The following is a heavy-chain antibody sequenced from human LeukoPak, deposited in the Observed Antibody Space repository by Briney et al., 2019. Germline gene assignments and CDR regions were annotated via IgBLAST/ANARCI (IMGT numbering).Heavy chain of an antibody. CDR3: ATLPGYCSGGSCYPRFDP. D-gene: IGHD2-15*01. CDR1: GYSFTSYW. Sequence: GESLKIPFKGSGYSFTSYWISWVRQMPGQGLEGRVRIDPSDSYTNYSPSFQGHVTISADKSISTAYLQWSSLKASDTAMYYCATLPGYCSGGSCYPRFDPWGQGTLVTVSS. V-gene: IGHV5-10-1*01. J-gene: IGHJ5*02. CDR2: IDPSDSYT.